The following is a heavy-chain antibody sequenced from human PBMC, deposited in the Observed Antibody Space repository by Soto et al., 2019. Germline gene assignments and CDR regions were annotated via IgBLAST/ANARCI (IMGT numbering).Heavy chain of an antibody. J-gene: IGHJ5*02. D-gene: IGHD3-3*01. Sequence: SETLSLTCTVSGGSISSYYWSWIRQPPGKGPEWIGYIYYSGSTNYNPSLKSRVTISVDTSKNQFSLKLSSVTAADTAVYYCARDQSFWSGYYTGVFDPWGQGTLVTVPQ. CDR2: IYYSGST. V-gene: IGHV4-59*01. CDR1: GGSISSYY. CDR3: ARDQSFWSGYYTGVFDP.